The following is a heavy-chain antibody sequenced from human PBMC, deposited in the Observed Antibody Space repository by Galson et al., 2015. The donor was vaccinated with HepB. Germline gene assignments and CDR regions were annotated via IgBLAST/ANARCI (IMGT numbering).Heavy chain of an antibody. CDR2: ISAYNGNT. D-gene: IGHD6-19*01. CDR3: ARAPGDWYSSGWWKAYYYYYYGMDV. V-gene: IGHV1-18*04. CDR1: GYTFTSYG. Sequence: SVKVSCKASGYTFTSYGISWVRQAPGQGLEWMGWISAYNGNTNYAQKLQGRVTMTTDTSTSTAYMELRSLRSDDTAVYYCARAPGDWYSSGWWKAYYYYYYGMDVWGQGTTVTVSS. J-gene: IGHJ6*02.